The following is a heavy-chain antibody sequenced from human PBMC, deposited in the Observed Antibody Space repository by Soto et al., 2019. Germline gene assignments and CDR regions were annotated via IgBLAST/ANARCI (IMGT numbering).Heavy chain of an antibody. V-gene: IGHV1-3*01. CDR3: ARGFSSGWYRYYYYYGMDV. D-gene: IGHD6-19*01. Sequence: GSVKVSCKASGYTFTSYAMHSVRQAPGQRLEWMGWINAGNGNTKYSQKFQGRVTITRDTSASTAYMELSSLRSEDTAVYYCARGFSSGWYRYYYYYGMDVWGQGTTVTAP. J-gene: IGHJ6*02. CDR2: INAGNGNT. CDR1: GYTFTSYA.